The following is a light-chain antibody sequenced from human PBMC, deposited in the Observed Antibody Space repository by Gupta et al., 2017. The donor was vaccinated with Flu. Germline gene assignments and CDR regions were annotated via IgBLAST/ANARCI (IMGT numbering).Light chain of an antibody. Sequence: QSALTQPASVSGSPGQSITISCTGTSSDVGGYNYVYWYQQHPGKAPELMIYDVSNRPSGVSNRFAGSKSGNTASLTISVLQAEDEADYYCSSYTSSSTLGVFGGGTKLTVL. J-gene: IGLJ2*01. CDR2: DVS. V-gene: IGLV2-14*01. CDR1: SSDVGGYNY. CDR3: SSYTSSSTLGV.